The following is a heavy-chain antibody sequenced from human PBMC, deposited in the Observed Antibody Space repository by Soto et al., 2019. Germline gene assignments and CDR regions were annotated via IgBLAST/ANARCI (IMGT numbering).Heavy chain of an antibody. CDR2: IFYSGST. V-gene: IGHV4-39*01. D-gene: IGHD2-21*01. CDR3: ARQPTTGDTDLWFDP. Sequence: SETLSLTFSVSGGSISTSRSYWAWIRQPPGKGLEWLANIFYSGSTFYNPSLASRVSVSVDTSKNEFSLKLRSVTAADTAVYYCARQPTTGDTDLWFDPWGQGTLVTVSS. J-gene: IGHJ5*02. CDR1: GGSISTSRSY.